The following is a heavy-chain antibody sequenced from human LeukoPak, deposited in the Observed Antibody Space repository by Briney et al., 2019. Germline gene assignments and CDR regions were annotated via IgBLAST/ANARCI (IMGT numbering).Heavy chain of an antibody. J-gene: IGHJ4*02. CDR3: ASVGYDSSGYYYY. Sequence: GGSLRLSCAAAGFTFSNYWMSWVRQAPGKGLEWVANIKEDGSEKYYVDSVKGRFTISRDNAENSLYLQMNNLRAEDTAVFYCASVGYDSSGYYYYWGQGTLVTVSS. V-gene: IGHV3-7*01. D-gene: IGHD3-22*01. CDR1: GFTFSNYW. CDR2: IKEDGSEK.